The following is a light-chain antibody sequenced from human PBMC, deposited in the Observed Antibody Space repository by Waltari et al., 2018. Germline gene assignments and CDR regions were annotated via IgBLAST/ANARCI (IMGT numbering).Light chain of an antibody. J-gene: IGLJ1*01. CDR3: SSYTSSSTYV. V-gene: IGLV2-18*02. CDR2: EVS. Sequence: QSALTQPPSVSGSPGQSVTISCTGTSSDVGSYNRFSWYKHPPGTAPKLMIYEVSNRPSGVPDRFSGSQSGNTASLTISGLQAEYEADDYCSSYTSSSTYVFGTGTTVTVL. CDR1: SSDVGSYNR.